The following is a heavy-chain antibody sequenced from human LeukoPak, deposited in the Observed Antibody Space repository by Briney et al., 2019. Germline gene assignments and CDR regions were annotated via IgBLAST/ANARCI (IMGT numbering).Heavy chain of an antibody. D-gene: IGHD1-14*01. CDR1: LDSTTSNF. CDR2: IHRSGSP. J-gene: IGHJ4*02. CDR3: AREILGGFNPGAY. V-gene: IGHV4-4*02. Sequence: SETLSLTCTVSLDSTTSNFWSWVRHPPGKGLEWIGEIHRSGSPNYNPSLQSRVTISIDRSRNQIALELSSVTAADTAVYYCAREILGGFNPGAYWGQGTLVTVSS.